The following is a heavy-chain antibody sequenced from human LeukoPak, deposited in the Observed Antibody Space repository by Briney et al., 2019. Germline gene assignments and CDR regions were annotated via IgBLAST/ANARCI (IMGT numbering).Heavy chain of an antibody. CDR2: IKQDGSEK. CDR3: ARDHGRSLLDY. D-gene: IGHD1-26*01. V-gene: IGHV3-7*01. Sequence: PGGSLRLSCAASGFTFSTYWMSWVRQAPVKGLEWVANIKQDGSEKYYVDSVKGRFTISRDNAKNSLYLQMNSLRAEDTAVYYCARDHGRSLLDYWGQGTLVTVSS. J-gene: IGHJ4*02. CDR1: GFTFSTYW.